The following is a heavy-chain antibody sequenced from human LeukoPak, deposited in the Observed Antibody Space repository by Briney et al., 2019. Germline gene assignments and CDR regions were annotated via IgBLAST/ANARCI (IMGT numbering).Heavy chain of an antibody. J-gene: IGHJ6*02. D-gene: IGHD3-9*01. V-gene: IGHV3-74*01. Sequence: SGGSLRLSCVASGFTFSSYWMHWVRQDPRKGLVWVSRMSGDGRNINYADSVRGRFTISRDNAKNTLYLQMNTLRVEDTAVYYCTRDLMDYDVSTGLHHYYMDVWGQGTTVTVSS. CDR2: MSGDGRNI. CDR3: TRDLMDYDVSTGLHHYYMDV. CDR1: GFTFSSYW.